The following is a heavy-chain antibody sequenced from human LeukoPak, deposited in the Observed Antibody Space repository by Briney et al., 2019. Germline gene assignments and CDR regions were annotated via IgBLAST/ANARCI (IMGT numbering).Heavy chain of an antibody. V-gene: IGHV1-24*01. D-gene: IGHD3-9*01. CDR3: ATTRLVPLYYYGMDV. CDR1: GYSLTELS. Sequence: ASVKVSCKVSGYSLTELSIHWVRQATGKGLEWMGCIGPGDGETNYAQKFQGRVTMTEDTSTDTAYMELSSLRSDDTAVYYCATTRLVPLYYYGMDVWGQGTTVAVSS. CDR2: IGPGDGET. J-gene: IGHJ6*02.